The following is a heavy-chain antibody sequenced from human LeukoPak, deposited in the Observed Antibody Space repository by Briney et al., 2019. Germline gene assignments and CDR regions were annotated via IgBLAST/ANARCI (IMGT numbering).Heavy chain of an antibody. D-gene: IGHD6-19*01. CDR3: ARGGVGSSYSSGLDAFDI. CDR2: IYHSGST. V-gene: IGHV4-30-2*01. Sequence: KTSETLSLTCAVSGGSISSGGYSWSWIRQPPGKGLEWIGYIYHSGSTYYNPSLKSRVTISVDRSKNQFSLKLSSVTAADTAVYYCARGGVGSSYSSGLDAFDIWGQGTMVTVSS. CDR1: GGSISSGGYS. J-gene: IGHJ3*02.